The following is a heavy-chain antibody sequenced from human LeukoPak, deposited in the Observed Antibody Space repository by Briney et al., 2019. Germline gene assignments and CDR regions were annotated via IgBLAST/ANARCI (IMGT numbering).Heavy chain of an antibody. Sequence: PSETLSLTCAVYGGSFSGYYWSWIRQPPGKGLEWIGEINHSGSTNYNPSLKSRVTISVDTSKNQFSLKLSSVTAADTAVYYCARGGGSGYSLDFDYWGQGTLVTVSS. J-gene: IGHJ4*02. V-gene: IGHV4-34*01. D-gene: IGHD3-22*01. CDR1: GGSFSGYY. CDR3: ARGGGSGYSLDFDY. CDR2: INHSGST.